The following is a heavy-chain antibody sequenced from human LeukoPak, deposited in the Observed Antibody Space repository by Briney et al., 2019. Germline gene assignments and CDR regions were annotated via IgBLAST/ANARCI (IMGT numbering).Heavy chain of an antibody. CDR3: ARSGGNWLPYYFDY. J-gene: IGHJ4*02. D-gene: IGHD2-15*01. Sequence: SETLSLTCAVSGYSISSSNWWGWIRQPPGRGLEWIGYIYYSGSTYYNPSLKSRVTMSVDTSKNQFSLKLSSVTAVDTAVYYCARSGGNWLPYYFDYWGQGTLVTVSS. CDR2: IYYSGST. V-gene: IGHV4-28*01. CDR1: GYSISSSNW.